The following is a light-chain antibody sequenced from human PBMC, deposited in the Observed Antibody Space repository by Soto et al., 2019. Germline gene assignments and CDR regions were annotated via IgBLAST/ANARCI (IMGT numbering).Light chain of an antibody. V-gene: IGLV2-8*01. CDR3: SSYKSSSTYV. CDR1: SSDVGGYDY. Sequence: QSVLSQPPSASGSPGQSVTISCTGTSSDVGGYDYVSWYQQHPGKAPKLMIYEVSKRPSGVPDRFSGSKSGNTASLTVSGLQAEDEADYYCSSYKSSSTYVFGTGTKVTVL. J-gene: IGLJ1*01. CDR2: EVS.